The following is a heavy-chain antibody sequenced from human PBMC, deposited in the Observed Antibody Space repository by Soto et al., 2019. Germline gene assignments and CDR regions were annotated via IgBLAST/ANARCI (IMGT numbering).Heavy chain of an antibody. CDR3: ARSRRGAYSSGWYSPSGYYNYGIDV. J-gene: IGHJ6*02. Sequence: GESLKISCKGSGYSFTSYWIGWVRQMPGKGLEWMGIIYPGDSDTRYSPSFQGHVTISADTSITTAYLQWTSLKASDTAMYYCARSRRGAYSSGWYSPSGYYNYGIDVWGQGTKVTVSS. CDR2: IYPGDSDT. CDR1: GYSFTSYW. D-gene: IGHD6-19*01. V-gene: IGHV5-51*01.